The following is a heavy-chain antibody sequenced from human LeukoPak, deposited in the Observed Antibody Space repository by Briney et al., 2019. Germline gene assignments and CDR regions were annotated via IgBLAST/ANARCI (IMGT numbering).Heavy chain of an antibody. CDR2: INSDWSST. V-gene: IGHV3-74*01. CDR1: GFTFSSYW. Sequence: GGSLRLSCAASGFTFSSYWMHWVRKGPGTGLVWVSRINSDWSSTSYADSVQSRFTISRDNAKNTLYLQMNGLRAEDTAVYYCARGTHRRWSTVTTPPNDYWGQGTLVTVSS. CDR3: ARGTHRRWSTVTTPPNDY. D-gene: IGHD4-17*01. J-gene: IGHJ4*02.